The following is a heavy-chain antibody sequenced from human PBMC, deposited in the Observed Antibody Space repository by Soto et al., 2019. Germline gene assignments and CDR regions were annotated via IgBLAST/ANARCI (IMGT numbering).Heavy chain of an antibody. D-gene: IGHD5-12*01. J-gene: IGHJ6*02. Sequence: ASVKVSCKASGGTFRSYAISWGRQAPGQGLEWMGGIIPIFGTANYAQKFQGRVTITADESTSTAYMELSSLRSEDTAVYYCARELRRYYYGMDVWGQGTTVTVSS. CDR3: ARELRRYYYGMDV. V-gene: IGHV1-69*13. CDR2: IIPIFGTA. CDR1: GGTFRSYA.